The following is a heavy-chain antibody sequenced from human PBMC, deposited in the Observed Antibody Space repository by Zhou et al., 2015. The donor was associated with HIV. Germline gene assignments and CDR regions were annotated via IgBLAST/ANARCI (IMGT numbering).Heavy chain of an antibody. J-gene: IGHJ3*02. CDR3: ARSSGKYDFAFDI. D-gene: IGHD3-22*01. CDR1: GGTFSSYA. CDR2: ITPLFDIE. Sequence: QVQLVQSGAEVKKPGSSVKVSCKASGGTFSSYAISWVRQAPGQGLEWMGGITPLFDIEEYAEKFRGRLTITVDESTGAAYMDLRSLRSEDAAVYYCARSSGKYDFAFDIWGQGTRLIVSS. V-gene: IGHV1-69*01.